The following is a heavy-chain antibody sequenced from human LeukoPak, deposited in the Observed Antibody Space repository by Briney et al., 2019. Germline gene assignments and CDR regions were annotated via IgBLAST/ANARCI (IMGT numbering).Heavy chain of an antibody. CDR3: ATWRGSGSYGGYFDY. D-gene: IGHD3-10*01. CDR2: ISSSSSTI. J-gene: IGHJ4*02. V-gene: IGHV3-48*01. Sequence: GGSLRLSCAASGFTFSSYSMNWVRQAPGKGLEWVSYISSSSSTIYYADSVKGRFTISRDNAKNSLYLQMNSLRAEDTAVYYCATWRGSGSYGGYFDYWGQGTPVTVSS. CDR1: GFTFSSYS.